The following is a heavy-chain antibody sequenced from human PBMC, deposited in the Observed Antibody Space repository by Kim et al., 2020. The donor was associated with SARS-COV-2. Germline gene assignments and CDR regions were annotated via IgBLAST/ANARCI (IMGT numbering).Heavy chain of an antibody. Sequence: SVKVSCKASGGTFSSYAISWVRQAPGQGLEWMGGIIPIFGTANYAQKFQGRVTITADESTSTAYMELSSLRSEDTAVYYCASSPGGSGGSCYDYWGQGTLVTVSS. CDR2: IIPIFGTA. CDR3: ASSPGGSGGSCYDY. J-gene: IGHJ4*02. D-gene: IGHD2-15*01. V-gene: IGHV1-69*13. CDR1: GGTFSSYA.